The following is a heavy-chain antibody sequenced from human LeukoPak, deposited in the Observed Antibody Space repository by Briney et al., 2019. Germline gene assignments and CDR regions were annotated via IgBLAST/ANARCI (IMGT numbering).Heavy chain of an antibody. CDR3: ARTPSIAAEPSVGMDV. CDR1: GFTFSSYA. V-gene: IGHV3-30-3*01. Sequence: GGSLRLSCAASGFTFSSYAMHWVRQAPGKGLEWVAVISYDGSNKYYAGSVKGRFTISRDNSKNTLYLQMNSLRAEDTAVYYCARTPSIAAEPSVGMDVWGQGTTVTVSS. J-gene: IGHJ6*02. CDR2: ISYDGSNK. D-gene: IGHD6-6*01.